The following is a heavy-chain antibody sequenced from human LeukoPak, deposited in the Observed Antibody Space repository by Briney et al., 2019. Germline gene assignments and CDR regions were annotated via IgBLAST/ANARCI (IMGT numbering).Heavy chain of an antibody. CDR3: ARGTKQQLVLVF. D-gene: IGHD6-13*01. Sequence: GASVKVSCKASGGTFSSYAISWVRQAPGQGLEWMGGIIPIFGTANYAQKFQGRVTITADESTSTAYMELSSLRSEDTAVYYCARGTKQQLVLVFWGQGTLVTVSS. V-gene: IGHV1-69*13. CDR2: IIPIFGTA. CDR1: GGTFSSYA. J-gene: IGHJ4*02.